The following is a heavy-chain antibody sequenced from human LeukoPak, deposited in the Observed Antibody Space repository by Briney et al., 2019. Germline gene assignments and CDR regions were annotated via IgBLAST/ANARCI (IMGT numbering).Heavy chain of an antibody. J-gene: IGHJ3*02. CDR1: GFTFSSYW. Sequence: GGSLRLSCAASGFTFSSYWMHWVRQAPGKGLEWVANIKQDGSEKYYVDSVKGRFTISRDNAKSSLYLQMDSLRAEDTAVYYCARGEFHLPFDIWGQGTMVTLSS. D-gene: IGHD3-10*01. CDR3: ARGEFHLPFDI. CDR2: IKQDGSEK. V-gene: IGHV3-7*04.